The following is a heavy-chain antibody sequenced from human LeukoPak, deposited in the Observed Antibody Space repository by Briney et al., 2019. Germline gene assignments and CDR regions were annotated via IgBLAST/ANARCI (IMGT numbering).Heavy chain of an antibody. CDR3: ARDGGLSGGEFDY. D-gene: IGHD2-15*01. CDR1: GGTFSRYA. Sequence: SVKVSCKASGGTFSRYAISWVRQAPGQGLEWMGGIIPIFGTANYAQKLQGRVTMTTDTSTSTAYMELRSLRSDDTAVYYCARDGGLSGGEFDYWGQGTLVTVSS. V-gene: IGHV1-69*05. CDR2: IIPIFGTA. J-gene: IGHJ4*02.